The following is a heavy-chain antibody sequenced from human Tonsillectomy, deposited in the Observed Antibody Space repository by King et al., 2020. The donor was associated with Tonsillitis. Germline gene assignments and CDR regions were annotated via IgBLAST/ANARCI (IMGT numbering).Heavy chain of an antibody. D-gene: IGHD3-16*01. CDR1: GFTFSSYG. J-gene: IGHJ3*02. V-gene: IGHV3-33*08. Sequence: VQLVESGGGVVQPGRSLRLSCAGSGFTFSSYGMHWVRQAPGKGLEWVAVIGYDGSNQYYADSVKGRFTISLDNSKNTLYLQMKSLRAEDTAVYYCARGRLGVTDDAFDIWGQGTMVTVSS. CDR2: IGYDGSNQ. CDR3: ARGRLGVTDDAFDI.